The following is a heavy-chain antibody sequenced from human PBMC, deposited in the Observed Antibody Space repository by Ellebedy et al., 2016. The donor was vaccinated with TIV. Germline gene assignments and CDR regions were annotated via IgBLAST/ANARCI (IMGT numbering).Heavy chain of an antibody. CDR1: GFTFSTYT. CDR3: AKDLYFDY. J-gene: IGHJ4*02. CDR2: ISTSGSAI. V-gene: IGHV3-48*04. Sequence: GESLKISXAASGFTFSTYTMNWVRQAPGKGLEWVSYISTSGSAIYYADSVKGRFTISRDNAKNSLYLQMNSLRAEDTAVYYCAKDLYFDYWGQGTLVTVSS.